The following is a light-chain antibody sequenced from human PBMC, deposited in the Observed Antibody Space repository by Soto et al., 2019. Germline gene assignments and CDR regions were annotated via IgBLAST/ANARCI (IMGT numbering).Light chain of an antibody. CDR3: CSYAGSYYV. V-gene: IGLV2-11*01. J-gene: IGLJ1*01. CDR2: DVS. CDR1: SSDVGGYNY. Sequence: QSALTQPRSVSGSPGQSVTISCTGTSSDVGGYNYVSWCQQHTGKAPKLMIYDVSKRPSGVPDRFSGSKSGNTASLTISGLQAEDEADYYCCSYAGSYYVFGTGTKLTVL.